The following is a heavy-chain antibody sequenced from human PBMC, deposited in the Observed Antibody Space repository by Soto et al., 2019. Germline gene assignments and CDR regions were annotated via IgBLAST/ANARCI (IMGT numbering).Heavy chain of an antibody. V-gene: IGHV5-51*01. Sequence: GESLKISCTVSGYRFTTYWIGWVRQIPGKGLEWMGIIYPGDSDTRYSPSFQGQVTISADKSIFTASLQWSSLKASDTAIYYCARHKGPDHYDSSGHLDYWGQGTLVTVSS. J-gene: IGHJ4*02. CDR3: ARHKGPDHYDSSGHLDY. D-gene: IGHD3-22*01. CDR2: IYPGDSDT. CDR1: GYRFTTYW.